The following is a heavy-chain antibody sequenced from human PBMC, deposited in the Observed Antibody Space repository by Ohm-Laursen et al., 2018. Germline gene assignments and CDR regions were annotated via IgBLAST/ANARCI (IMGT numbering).Heavy chain of an antibody. CDR1: GFTFSDFY. Sequence: GSLRLSCSASGFTFSDFYMSWVRQAPGKGLEWVSYISASTTTIYYADSVKGRFTISRDNSKNSLYLQMNSLRAEDTAVYSCAVGDRGTTAVAGDFWGPGTLVTVSS. J-gene: IGHJ4*02. D-gene: IGHD6-19*01. CDR3: AVGDRGTTAVAGDF. CDR2: ISASTTTI. V-gene: IGHV3-11*04.